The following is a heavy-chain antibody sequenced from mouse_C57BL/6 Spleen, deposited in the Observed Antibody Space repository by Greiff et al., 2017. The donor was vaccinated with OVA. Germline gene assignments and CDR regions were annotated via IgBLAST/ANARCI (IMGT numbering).Heavy chain of an antibody. CDR3: ARPDYYGSSSLAMDY. CDR2: ISDGGSYT. Sequence: VKLVESGGGLVKPGGSLKLSCAASGFTFSSYAMSWVRQTPEKRLEWVATISDGGSYTYYPDNVKGRFTISRDNAKNNLYLQMSHLKSEDTAMYYCARPDYYGSSSLAMDYWGQGTSVTVSS. D-gene: IGHD1-1*01. V-gene: IGHV5-4*03. CDR1: GFTFSSYA. J-gene: IGHJ4*01.